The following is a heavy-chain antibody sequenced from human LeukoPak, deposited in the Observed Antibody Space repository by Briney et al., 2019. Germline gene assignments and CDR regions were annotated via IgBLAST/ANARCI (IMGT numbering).Heavy chain of an antibody. J-gene: IGHJ5*02. CDR3: AKDPGDYAPPNRFDP. D-gene: IGHD4-17*01. V-gene: IGHV3-30*04. Sequence: GGSLRLSCAASGFTFSSYAMHWVRRAPGKGLEWVAVISYGGSSKYYADSVKGRFTISRDNSKNTLYLQMNSLRAEDTAVYYCAKDPGDYAPPNRFDPWGQGTLVTVSS. CDR2: ISYGGSSK. CDR1: GFTFSSYA.